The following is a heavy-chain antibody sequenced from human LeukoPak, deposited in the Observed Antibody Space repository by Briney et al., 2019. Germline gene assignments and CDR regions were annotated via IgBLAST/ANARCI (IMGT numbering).Heavy chain of an antibody. CDR2: ISSSSSYI. CDR1: GFTFANYA. D-gene: IGHD1-26*01. CDR3: ARDQAATEWELPTTQTDY. Sequence: GGSLRLSCAASGFTFANYAMSWVRQAPGKGLEWVSSISSSSSYIYYADSVKGRFTISRDNAKNSLYLQMNSLRAEDTAVYYCARDQAATEWELPTTQTDYWGQGTLVTVSS. V-gene: IGHV3-21*01. J-gene: IGHJ4*02.